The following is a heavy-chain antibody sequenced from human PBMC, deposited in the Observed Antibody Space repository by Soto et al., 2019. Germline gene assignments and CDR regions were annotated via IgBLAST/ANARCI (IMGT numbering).Heavy chain of an antibody. D-gene: IGHD6-13*01. CDR1: GFSPTTDA. V-gene: IGHV1-18*01. CDR3: GVSAGLDF. J-gene: IGHJ4*02. CDR2: ISADTGEP. Sequence: QVQLVQSGAEVKRPGASVKISCKASGFSPTTDAFSWVRRAPGKGLEWMGLISADTGEPRYAQKFQGRVAMTTDTSTRTAYMELRGLTSDDTAVYYCGVSAGLDFWGQGTRVTVSS.